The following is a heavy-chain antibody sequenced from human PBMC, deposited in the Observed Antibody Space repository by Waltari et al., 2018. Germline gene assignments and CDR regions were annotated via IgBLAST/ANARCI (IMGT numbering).Heavy chain of an antibody. CDR2: IVVGSGNT. CDR1: GFTFTSSA. CDR3: AAGPLRFLEWLLPYYFDY. J-gene: IGHJ4*02. V-gene: IGHV1-58*01. Sequence: QMQLVQSGPEVKKPGTSVKVSCKASGFTFTSSAVQWVRQARGPRLEWIGWIVVGSGNTNYAQKFQERVTITRDMSTSTAYMELSSLRSEDTAVYYCAAGPLRFLEWLLPYYFDYWGQGTLVTVSS. D-gene: IGHD3-3*01.